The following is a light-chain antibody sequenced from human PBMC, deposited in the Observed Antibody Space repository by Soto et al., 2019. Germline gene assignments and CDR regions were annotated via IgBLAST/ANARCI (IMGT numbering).Light chain of an antibody. CDR2: GAS. V-gene: IGKV3-15*01. CDR1: QSVISTY. CDR3: QQYYNWPIT. J-gene: IGKJ5*01. Sequence: EIVLTPSPGTLSLSPGERATLSCRASQSVISTYLAWYQQKPGQAPRLLIYGASTRATGIPARFSGSGSGTEFTLTISSLQSEDFAVYYCQQYYNWPITFGQGTRLEIK.